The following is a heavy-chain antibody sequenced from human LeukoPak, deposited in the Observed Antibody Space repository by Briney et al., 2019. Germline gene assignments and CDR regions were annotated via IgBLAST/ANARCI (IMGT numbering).Heavy chain of an antibody. Sequence: TGRSLRLSCAASGFTFSRYSMNWVRQAPGKGLEWVSSIGGSSSSIYYAGSVRGRFTISRDNAKNSLYLQMNSLRAEDTAVYYCAREELESFDYWGQGTLVTVSS. V-gene: IGHV3-21*01. D-gene: IGHD1-1*01. CDR3: AREELESFDY. J-gene: IGHJ4*02. CDR2: IGGSSSSI. CDR1: GFTFSRYS.